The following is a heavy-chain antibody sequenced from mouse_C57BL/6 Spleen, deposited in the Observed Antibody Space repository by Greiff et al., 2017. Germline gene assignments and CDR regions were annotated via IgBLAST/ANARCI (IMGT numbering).Heavy chain of an antibody. Sequence: DVQLQESGPGLVKPSQSLSLTCSVTGYSITSGYYWNWIRQFPGNKLEWMGYISYDGSNNYNPSLKNRISITRDTSKNQFFLKLNSVTTEDTATYYCVGTTVVATPYYFDYWGQGTTLTVSS. J-gene: IGHJ2*01. CDR1: GYSITSGYY. D-gene: IGHD1-1*01. V-gene: IGHV3-6*01. CDR3: VGTTVVATPYYFDY. CDR2: ISYDGSN.